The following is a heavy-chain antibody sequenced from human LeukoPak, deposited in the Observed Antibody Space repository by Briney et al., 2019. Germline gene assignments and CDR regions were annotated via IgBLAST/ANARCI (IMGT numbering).Heavy chain of an antibody. J-gene: IGHJ6*02. V-gene: IGHV3-23*01. CDR1: GFTFSSYA. CDR2: ISGSGGST. CDR3: AKGRPLADIVVVPAAIYSYYYGMDV. Sequence: HPGGSLRLSCAASGFTFSSYAMSWVRQAPGKGLEWVSAISGSGGSTYYADSVKGRFTISRDNSKNTLYLQMNSLRAEDTAVYYCAKGRPLADIVVVPAAIYSYYYGMDVWGQGTTVTVSS. D-gene: IGHD2-2*02.